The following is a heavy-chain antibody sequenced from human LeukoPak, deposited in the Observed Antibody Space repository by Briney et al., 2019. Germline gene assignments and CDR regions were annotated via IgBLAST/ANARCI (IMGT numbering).Heavy chain of an antibody. V-gene: IGHV3-74*03. J-gene: IGHJ4*02. CDR2: INSDGSST. D-gene: IGHD5-24*01. CDR3: ARDGAGYFYYFDY. Sequence: GGSLRLSCAASGFSFDSYWMHWVRQTPGKGLVWVSHINSDGSSTTYADSVKGRFTVSRDNAKNTLYLQINSLSPGDTAVYYCARDGAGYFYYFDYWGPGTLVTVSS. CDR1: GFSFDSYW.